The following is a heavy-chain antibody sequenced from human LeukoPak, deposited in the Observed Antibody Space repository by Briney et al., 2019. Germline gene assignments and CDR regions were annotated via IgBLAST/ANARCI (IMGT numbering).Heavy chain of an antibody. Sequence: PGGSLRLSCAASGFTFSSYAMSWVRQAPGKGLEWVSAISGSGGSTYYADSVKGRFTISRDNSKNTLYLQMDSLRVEDTAVYFCARDRDNYMDVWGKGTTVTISS. CDR2: ISGSGGST. CDR3: ARDRDNYMDV. V-gene: IGHV3-23*01. J-gene: IGHJ6*03. CDR1: GFTFSSYA.